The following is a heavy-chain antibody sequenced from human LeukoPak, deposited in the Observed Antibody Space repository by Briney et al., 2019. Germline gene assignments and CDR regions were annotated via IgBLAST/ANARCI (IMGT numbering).Heavy chain of an antibody. CDR2: ISSSGSTI. D-gene: IGHD5-12*01. J-gene: IGHJ4*02. V-gene: IGHV3-11*01. Sequence: GGSLRLSCAVSGFTFSDYYMSWIRQAPGKGLEWVSYISSSGSTIYYADSVKGRFTISRDNAKNSLYPQMNSLRAEDTAVYYCAGGYSGYDLFDYWGQGTLVTVSS. CDR3: AGGYSGYDLFDY. CDR1: GFTFSDYY.